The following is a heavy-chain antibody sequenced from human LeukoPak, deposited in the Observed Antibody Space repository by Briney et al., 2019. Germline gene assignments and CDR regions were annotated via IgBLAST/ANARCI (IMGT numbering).Heavy chain of an antibody. J-gene: IGHJ4*02. CDR3: ASGDYDFWSGYFLDY. CDR2: ISSSGSTI. D-gene: IGHD3-3*01. Sequence: GGSLRLSCAASGFTFSDYYMSWIRQAPGKGLEWVSYISSSGSTIYYADSVKGRFTISRDNAKNSLYLQMSSLRAEDTAVYYCASGDYDFWSGYFLDYWGQETLVTVSS. V-gene: IGHV3-11*04. CDR1: GFTFSDYY.